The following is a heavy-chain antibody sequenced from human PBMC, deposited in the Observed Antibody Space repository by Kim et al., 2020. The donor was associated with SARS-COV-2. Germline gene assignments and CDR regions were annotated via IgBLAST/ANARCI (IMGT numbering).Heavy chain of an antibody. V-gene: IGHV3-30*18. J-gene: IGHJ4*02. CDR1: GFTFSNYG. D-gene: IGHD2-15*01. CDR2: ISYDGSNK. Sequence: GGSLRLSCAASGFTFSNYGMDWVRQAPGKGLEWVALISYDGSNKYYADSVKGRFTIYRDNSKNTLYLQMNSLRPEDTAVYYCAKDPNRAATGRFFDYWGQGTLVTVSS. CDR3: AKDPNRAATGRFFDY.